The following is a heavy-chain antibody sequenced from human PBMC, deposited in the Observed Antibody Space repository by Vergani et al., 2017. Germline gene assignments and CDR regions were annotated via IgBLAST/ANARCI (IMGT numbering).Heavy chain of an antibody. CDR3: ARHPYCGGDCYSDAFDI. CDR2: IYYSGST. J-gene: IGHJ3*02. Sequence: QVQLQESGPGLVKPSETLSLTCTVSGGSISSYYWSWIRQPPWKGLEWIGYIYYSGSTNYNPSLKSRVTISVDTSKNQFSLKLSSVTAADTAVYYCARHPYCGGDCYSDAFDIWGQGTMVTVSS. CDR1: GGSISSYY. V-gene: IGHV4-59*01. D-gene: IGHD2-21*02.